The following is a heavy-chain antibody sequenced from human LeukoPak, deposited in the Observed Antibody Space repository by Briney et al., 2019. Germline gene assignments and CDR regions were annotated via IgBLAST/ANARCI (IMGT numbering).Heavy chain of an antibody. Sequence: GESLKISCKSSGYSFTNYWIGWVRRMPGKGLEWMGIIYPGDSDTRYSPSFQGQVTISADKSISTAYLQWSSLKASDTAIYYCARRSYYDGTGSSFDYWGQGTLVTVSS. J-gene: IGHJ4*02. CDR1: GYSFTNYW. CDR3: ARRSYYDGTGSSFDY. V-gene: IGHV5-51*01. D-gene: IGHD3-22*01. CDR2: IYPGDSDT.